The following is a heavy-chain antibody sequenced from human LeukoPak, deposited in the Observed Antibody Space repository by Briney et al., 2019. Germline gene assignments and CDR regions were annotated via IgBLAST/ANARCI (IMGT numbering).Heavy chain of an antibody. CDR3: GRAPDGYNPIDS. V-gene: IGHV3-21*01. CDR2: ISSSSSYI. D-gene: IGHD5-24*01. Sequence: GGSLRLSCAASGFTFSSYSMNWVRQAPGKGLDWVSSISSSSSYIFYADSVKGRFTISRDNAKNSLYLQMNSLRAEDTAVYYCGRAPDGYNPIDSWGQGTLVTVSS. J-gene: IGHJ4*02. CDR1: GFTFSSYS.